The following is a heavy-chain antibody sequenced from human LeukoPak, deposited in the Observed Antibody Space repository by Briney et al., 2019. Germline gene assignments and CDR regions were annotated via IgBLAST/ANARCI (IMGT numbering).Heavy chain of an antibody. V-gene: IGHV4-59*08. CDR1: GGSMSPYY. D-gene: IGHD1/OR15-1a*01. CDR2: ISFSGST. Sequence: SETLSLTCTVSGGSMSPYYWSWMRQPPGRGLEWMGHISFSGSTDYYPSLKSRVTISIDTFRNQFSQKLNSVTAADTAVYYCVRHTGGTTLDYWGQGTQVTVSS. J-gene: IGHJ4*02. CDR3: VRHTGGTTLDY.